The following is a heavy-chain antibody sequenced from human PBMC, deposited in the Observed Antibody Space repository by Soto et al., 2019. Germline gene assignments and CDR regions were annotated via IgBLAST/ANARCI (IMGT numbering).Heavy chain of an antibody. CDR2: IFSNDEK. CDR1: GLSLTNGRLG. D-gene: IGHD2-2*01. Sequence: SGPTLVNPTDTLTLTCTVSGLSLTNGRLGVSWIRQPPGKALEWLAHIFSNDEKSYSTSLKSRLTISKDISRSQVVLTMTNMDPVDSATYYCSLIKDCSRADCYLASFDPWGKGTLVTVSS. V-gene: IGHV2-26*01. J-gene: IGHJ5*02. CDR3: SLIKDCSRADCYLASFDP.